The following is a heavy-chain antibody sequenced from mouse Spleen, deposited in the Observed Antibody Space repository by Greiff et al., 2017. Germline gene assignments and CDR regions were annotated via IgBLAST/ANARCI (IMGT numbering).Heavy chain of an antibody. J-gene: IGHJ1*01. V-gene: IGHV7-1*01. CDR3: ARGIYDGYWYFDV. CDR2: SRNKANDYTT. Sequence: EVQLVESGGGLVQSGRSLRLSCATSGFTFSDFYMEWVRQAPGKGLEWIAASRNKANDYTTEYSASVKGRFIVSRDTSQSILYLQMNALRAEDTAIYYCARGIYDGYWYFDVWGAGTTVTVSS. D-gene: IGHD2-3*01. CDR1: GFTFSDFY.